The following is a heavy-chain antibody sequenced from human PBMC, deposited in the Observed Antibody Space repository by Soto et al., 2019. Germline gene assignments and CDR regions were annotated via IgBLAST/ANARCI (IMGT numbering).Heavy chain of an antibody. J-gene: IGHJ4*02. Sequence: QVKLVQSGAEVKKPGASVKVSCKASGYTFTSYAMHWVRQAPGQRLEWMGWINAGNGNTKYSQKFQGRVTITRDTSASTDYMELSSLRSEDTAVYYCARVLGLYYFDYWGQGTLVTVSS. CDR3: ARVLGLYYFDY. D-gene: IGHD1-26*01. CDR1: GYTFTSYA. V-gene: IGHV1-3*01. CDR2: INAGNGNT.